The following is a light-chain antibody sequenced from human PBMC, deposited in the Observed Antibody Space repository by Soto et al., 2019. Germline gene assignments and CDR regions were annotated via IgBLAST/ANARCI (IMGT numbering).Light chain of an antibody. V-gene: IGKV3D-20*02. Sequence: EMVLTQSPGTLSLSPGDRATLSCRASQSVSNDYVAWVQQKPGQTPRLLIYSVSNRATGIPARFSGSGSGTDFTLTISSLEPEDFAVYYCQQHFNGPITFGQGTRLEIK. J-gene: IGKJ5*01. CDR1: QSVSNDY. CDR2: SVS. CDR3: QQHFNGPIT.